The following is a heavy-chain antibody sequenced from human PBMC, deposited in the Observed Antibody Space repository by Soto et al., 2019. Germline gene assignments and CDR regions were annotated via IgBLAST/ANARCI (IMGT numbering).Heavy chain of an antibody. Sequence: ASVKVSCKASGYTFTSYYMHWVRQAPGQGLERMGIINASGGSTSYAQKFQGRVTMTRDTSTSTAYMELRSLRSDDTAVYYCALEFCSGGSCSFDYWGQGTLVTVSS. J-gene: IGHJ4*02. V-gene: IGHV1-46*01. D-gene: IGHD2-15*01. CDR2: INASGGST. CDR3: ALEFCSGGSCSFDY. CDR1: GYTFTSYY.